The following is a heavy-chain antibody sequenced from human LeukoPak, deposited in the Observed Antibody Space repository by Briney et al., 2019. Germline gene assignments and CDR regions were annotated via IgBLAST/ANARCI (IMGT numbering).Heavy chain of an antibody. D-gene: IGHD3-22*01. Sequence: GGSLRLSCAASGFTFSSYWMSWVRQAPGKGLEWVANIKQDGSNKYYADSVKGRFTISRDNSKNTLYLQMNSLRAEDTAVYYCAKDSAYYDSSGYYSHGFDYWGQGTLVTVSS. J-gene: IGHJ4*02. CDR2: IKQDGSNK. V-gene: IGHV3-7*01. CDR3: AKDSAYYDSSGYYSHGFDY. CDR1: GFTFSSYW.